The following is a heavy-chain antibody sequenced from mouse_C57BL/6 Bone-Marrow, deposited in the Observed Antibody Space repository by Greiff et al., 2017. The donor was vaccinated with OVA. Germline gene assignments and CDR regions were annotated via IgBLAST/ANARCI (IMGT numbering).Heavy chain of an antibody. CDR3: ARKRRFDV. CDR1: GFPFSDYG. CDR2: ISSGSSTI. J-gene: IGHJ1*03. Sequence: EVKLVESGGGLVKPGGSLKLSCAASGFPFSDYGMHWVRPAPEKGLEWVAYISSGSSTIYYADTVKGRFTISRDNAKNTLFLQMTSLRSEDTAMYYCARKRRFDVWGTGTTVTVSS. V-gene: IGHV5-17*01.